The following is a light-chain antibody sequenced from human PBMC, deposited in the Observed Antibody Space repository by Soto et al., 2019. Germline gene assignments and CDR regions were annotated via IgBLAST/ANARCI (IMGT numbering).Light chain of an antibody. J-gene: IGLJ3*02. V-gene: IGLV4-60*03. CDR2: LEGSGSY. CDR1: SGHSSYI. Sequence: QSVLTQSSSASASLGSSVKLTCTLSSGHSSYIIAWHQQQPGKAPRYLMKLEGSGSYNKGSGVPDRFSGSSSGADRYLTISNLQSEDEADYYCETWDSNTRVFGSGTKLIVL. CDR3: ETWDSNTRV.